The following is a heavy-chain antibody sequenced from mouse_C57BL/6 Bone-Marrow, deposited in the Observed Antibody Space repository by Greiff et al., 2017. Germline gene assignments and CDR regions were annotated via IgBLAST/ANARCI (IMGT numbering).Heavy chain of an antibody. CDR3: ATLYHMGY. J-gene: IGHJ3*01. Sequence: VQLQQPGAELVRPGASVKVSCKASGYTFTSYWMHWVKQRPGQGLEWVGRIHPSVSDTNYHQKFKGKATLTVYKSSSTAYMQLSSQTSEDSAVYYSATLYHMGYWGQGTLVTVSA. CDR2: IHPSVSDT. CDR1: GYTFTSYW. D-gene: IGHD1-1*02. V-gene: IGHV1-74*01.